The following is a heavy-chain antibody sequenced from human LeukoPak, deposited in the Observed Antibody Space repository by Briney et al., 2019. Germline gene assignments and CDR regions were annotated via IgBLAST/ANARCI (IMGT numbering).Heavy chain of an antibody. V-gene: IGHV1-2*02. CDR3: ARISLGYCSSTSCYGPAEYFQH. J-gene: IGHJ1*01. CDR2: INPNSGGT. Sequence: GASVKVSCKASGYTFTGYYMHWVRQAPGQGLEWMGWINPNSGGTNYVQKFQGRVTMTRDTSISTAYMELSRLRSDDTAVYYCARISLGYCSSTSCYGPAEYFQHWGQGTLVTVSS. CDR1: GYTFTGYY. D-gene: IGHD2-2*01.